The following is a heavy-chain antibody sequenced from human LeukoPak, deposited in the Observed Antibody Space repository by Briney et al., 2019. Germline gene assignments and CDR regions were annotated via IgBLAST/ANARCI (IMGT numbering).Heavy chain of an antibody. Sequence: ASVKASCKASGYTFTGYYMHWVRQAPGQGLEWMGWINPNSGGTNYAQKFQGRVTMTRDTSISTAYMELSRLRSDDTAVYYCARDQARAVVPAPIHGFDPWGQRTLVTVSS. CDR2: INPNSGGT. D-gene: IGHD2-2*01. V-gene: IGHV1-2*02. CDR3: ARDQARAVVPAPIHGFDP. J-gene: IGHJ5*02. CDR1: GYTFTGYY.